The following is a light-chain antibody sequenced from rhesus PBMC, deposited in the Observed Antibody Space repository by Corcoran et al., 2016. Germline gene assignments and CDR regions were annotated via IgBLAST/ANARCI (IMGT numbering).Light chain of an antibody. J-gene: IGKJ2*01. CDR3: QQHDNSPYS. CDR1: QGISNW. CDR2: RAS. Sequence: DIQMTQSPSSLSASVGDRVTITCRASQGISNWLTWYQQKPGKAPKLLSYRASNLETGVPSRFSGSGSGTDFTLTISSLQPEDIATYYCQQHDNSPYSFGQGTKVEIK. V-gene: IGKV1-69*01.